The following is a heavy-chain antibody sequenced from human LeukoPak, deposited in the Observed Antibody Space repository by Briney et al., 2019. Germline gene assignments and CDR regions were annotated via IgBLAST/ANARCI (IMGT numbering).Heavy chain of an antibody. J-gene: IGHJ4*02. Sequence: ASGKVSCKASGYTFTSYGISWVRQAPGQGLEWMGWISAYNGNTNYAQKLQGRATMTTDTSTSTAYMELRSLRSDDTAVYYCARVDPYGSGSHFDYWGQGTLVTVSS. V-gene: IGHV1-18*01. CDR2: ISAYNGNT. D-gene: IGHD3-10*01. CDR1: GYTFTSYG. CDR3: ARVDPYGSGSHFDY.